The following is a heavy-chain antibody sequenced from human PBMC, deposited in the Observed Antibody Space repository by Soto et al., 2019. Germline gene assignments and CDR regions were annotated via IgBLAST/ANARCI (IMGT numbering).Heavy chain of an antibody. CDR1: GFSLSTIGLC. CDR3: ARMRLMSRHDRIPENLTDY. Sequence: SGPTLVNPTQTLTLTCTFSGFSLSTIGLCVTWIRQPPGKALEWLALIDWNDGKYYNTSLKTRLTISMDTSKDQVVLIMTDVDPVDTATYYCARMRLMSRHDRIPENLTDYWGQGTLVTVSS. J-gene: IGHJ4*01. CDR2: IDWNDGK. D-gene: IGHD3-9*01. V-gene: IGHV2-70*01.